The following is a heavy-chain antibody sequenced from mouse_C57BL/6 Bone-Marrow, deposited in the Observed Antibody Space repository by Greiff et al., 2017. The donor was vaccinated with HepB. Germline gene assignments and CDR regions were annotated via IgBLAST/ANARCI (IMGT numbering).Heavy chain of an antibody. CDR3: LFTTLVATDFDY. J-gene: IGHJ2*01. D-gene: IGHD1-1*01. CDR2: INPYNGGT. CDR1: GYTFTDYY. Sequence: EVQLQQSGPVLVKPGASVKMSCKASGYTFTDYYMNWVKQSHGKSLEWIGVINPYNGGTSYNQKFKGKATLTVDKSSSTAYMELNSLTSEDSAVYYCLFTTLVATDFDYWGQGTTLTVSS. V-gene: IGHV1-19*01.